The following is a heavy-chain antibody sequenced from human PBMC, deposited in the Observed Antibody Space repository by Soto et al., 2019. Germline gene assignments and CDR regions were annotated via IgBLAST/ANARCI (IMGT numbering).Heavy chain of an antibody. Sequence: QVQLVQSGAEVKTPGASVKVSCKASGYTFASYDINWVRQAPGQGLEWMGWMNPNSGNTGYAQKFQGRLTMTRDTALSIAHMELSSLRNEDTAVYYCARSDGYNFNLLDSWGQGTRVTVSA. V-gene: IGHV1-8*01. CDR1: GYTFASYD. CDR2: MNPNSGNT. D-gene: IGHD2-21*01. J-gene: IGHJ5*01. CDR3: ARSDGYNFNLLDS.